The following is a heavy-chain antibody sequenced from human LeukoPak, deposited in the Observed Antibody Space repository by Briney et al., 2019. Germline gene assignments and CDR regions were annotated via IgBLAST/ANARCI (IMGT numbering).Heavy chain of an antibody. CDR2: MNPNSDNT. Sequence: ASVKVSCKASGYTFTSYDINWVRQATGQGLEWMGWMNPNSDNTGYAQKFQGRVTMTRNTSISTAYMELSSLRSEDTAVYYCASVKNGGDAFDIWGQGTMVTVSS. CDR1: GYTFTSYD. CDR3: ASVKNGGDAFDI. V-gene: IGHV1-8*01. D-gene: IGHD3-10*01. J-gene: IGHJ3*02.